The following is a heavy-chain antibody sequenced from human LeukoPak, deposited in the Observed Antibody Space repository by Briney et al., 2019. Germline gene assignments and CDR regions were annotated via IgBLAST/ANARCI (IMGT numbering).Heavy chain of an antibody. CDR2: IYYYGST. J-gene: IGHJ6*02. CDR3: ARDRSGDYDYYYYYGMDV. CDR1: GDSISPYY. D-gene: IGHD3-3*01. Sequence: PSETLSLTCTVSGDSISPYYWSWIRQPPGKGLEWIGYIYYYGSTNYNPSLKSRVTMSVDTSKNQFSLNLSSVTAADTAVYYCARDRSGDYDYYYYYGMDVWGQGTTVTVSS. V-gene: IGHV4-59*12.